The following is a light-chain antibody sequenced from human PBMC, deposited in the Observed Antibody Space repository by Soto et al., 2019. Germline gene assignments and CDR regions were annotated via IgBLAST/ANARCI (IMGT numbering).Light chain of an antibody. Sequence: DVHMTQSPSTLSASVGDRVTTTCRASQSIGGYLAWYQQKPGKAPNLLIYDASNLGGGVPSRFSGSGSGTEFTLTISSLQPDDFVTYYCQQYSGYSPWTFGQGTKVEIK. CDR3: QQYSGYSPWT. CDR1: QSIGGY. J-gene: IGKJ1*01. CDR2: DAS. V-gene: IGKV1-5*01.